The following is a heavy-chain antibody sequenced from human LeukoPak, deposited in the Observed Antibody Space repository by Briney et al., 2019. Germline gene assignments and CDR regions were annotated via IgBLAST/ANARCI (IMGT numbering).Heavy chain of an antibody. CDR2: INPSGGST. CDR1: GYTFTSYY. CDR3: ARDWDISYSSSWYYFDY. J-gene: IGHJ4*02. D-gene: IGHD6-13*01. Sequence: GASVKVSCKVSGYTFTSYYMHWVRQAPGQGLEWMGIINPSGGSTSYAQKFQGRVTVTRDTSTSTVYMELSSLRSEDTAVYYCARDWDISYSSSWYYFDYWGQGTLVTVSS. V-gene: IGHV1-46*01.